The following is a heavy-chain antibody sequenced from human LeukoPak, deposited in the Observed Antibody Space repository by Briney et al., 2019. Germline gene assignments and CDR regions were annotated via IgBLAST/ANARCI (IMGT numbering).Heavy chain of an antibody. CDR2: INPSGGST. J-gene: IGHJ4*02. CDR3: ARKTGYGDYDGSFDY. D-gene: IGHD4-17*01. V-gene: IGHV1-46*01. Sequence: ASVKVSCKASGYTFTGYYMHWVRQAPGQGLEWMGIINPSGGSTSYAQKFQGRVTMTRDTSTSTVYMELSSLRSEDTAVYYCARKTGYGDYDGSFDYWGQGTLVTVSS. CDR1: GYTFTGYY.